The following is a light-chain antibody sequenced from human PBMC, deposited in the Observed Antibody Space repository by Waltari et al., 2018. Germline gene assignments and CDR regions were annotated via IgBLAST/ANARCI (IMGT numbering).Light chain of an antibody. CDR3: QQYHSPPYT. CDR1: QSVFYSSNNKNY. Sequence: DIVMTQSPDPLAVSLGERATINCQSSQSVFYSSNNKNYLAWYQHKPGQPPKLLIHWASTRESGVPDRFSGSGSGTDFTLTISSLQAEDVAVYYCQQYHSPPYTFGQGTRLEIK. CDR2: WAS. V-gene: IGKV4-1*01. J-gene: IGKJ2*01.